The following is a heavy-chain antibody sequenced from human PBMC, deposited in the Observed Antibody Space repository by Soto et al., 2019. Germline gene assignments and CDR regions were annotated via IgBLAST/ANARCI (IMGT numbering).Heavy chain of an antibody. V-gene: IGHV1-18*01. CDR3: ARGWYYDY. CDR2: ISAYSGKK. Sequence: QVQLVQSGAEVKKPGASVKVSCKAAGYNITSYGFSWLRQAPGQGPEWMGWISAYSGKKHFAQKSQDRLTMTTDTATSTAYIELRMLRSDGTAVYYCARGWYYDYWGQGTLVIVSS. CDR1: GYNITSYG. J-gene: IGHJ4*02. D-gene: IGHD6-13*01.